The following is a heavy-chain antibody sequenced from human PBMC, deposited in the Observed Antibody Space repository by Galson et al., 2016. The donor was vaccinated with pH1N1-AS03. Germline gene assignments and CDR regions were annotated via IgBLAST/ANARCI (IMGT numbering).Heavy chain of an antibody. D-gene: IGHD4-23*01. V-gene: IGHV3-23*05. Sequence: SLRLSCAASGFSFSSYAMGWVRQTPGRGLECLLTIDNGAFNTYYKDSLEGRFTISRDNSKNTLYLHMNSLRADDTALYYCAKGLFDNYAGYFEYWGQGILVTVSS. CDR1: GFSFSSYA. J-gene: IGHJ4*02. CDR2: IDNGAFNT. CDR3: AKGLFDNYAGYFEY.